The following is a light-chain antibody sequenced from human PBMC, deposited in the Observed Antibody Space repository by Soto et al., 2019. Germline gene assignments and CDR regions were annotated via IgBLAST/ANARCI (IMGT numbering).Light chain of an antibody. CDR2: DAS. CDR3: QQRSNWPPWT. J-gene: IGKJ1*01. Sequence: EIVLTQSPATLSLSPGERATLSCRASQSVSSYLAWYQQKPGQAPRLLIYDASNRATGIPARFSGSGSGTDFTRTISSLEPEEFAVYYCQQRSNWPPWTFGQGTKVDIK. CDR1: QSVSSY. V-gene: IGKV3-11*01.